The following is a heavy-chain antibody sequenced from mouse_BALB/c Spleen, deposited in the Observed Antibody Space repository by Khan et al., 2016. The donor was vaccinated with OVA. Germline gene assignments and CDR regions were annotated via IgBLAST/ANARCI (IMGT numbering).Heavy chain of an antibody. CDR3: ARPPYFSYTLDH. CDR2: INTYTGEP. D-gene: IGHD2-10*01. Sequence: QIQLLQSGPELKKPGETVKISCKASGYTFTNYGMNWVKQSPGKALKWMGWINTYTGEPTYADDFKGRFAFSLETSASTAYLQINNLKNEDTATYFCARPPYFSYTLDHWGQGTLVTVSS. J-gene: IGHJ4*01. V-gene: IGHV9-3-1*01. CDR1: GYTFTNYG.